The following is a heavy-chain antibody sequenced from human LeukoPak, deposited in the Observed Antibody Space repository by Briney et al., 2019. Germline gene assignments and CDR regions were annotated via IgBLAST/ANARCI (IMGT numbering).Heavy chain of an antibody. J-gene: IGHJ4*02. D-gene: IGHD6-13*01. CDR3: ARDRTRSMLKEYYFDY. Sequence: PGGSLRLSCAASGFTFSSYSMNWVRQAPGKGLEWVSSISSSSSYIYYADSVKGRFTISRDNAKNSLYLQMNSLRAEDTAVYYCARDRTRSMLKEYYFDYWAREPWSPSPQ. CDR2: ISSSSSYI. V-gene: IGHV3-21*01. CDR1: GFTFSSYS.